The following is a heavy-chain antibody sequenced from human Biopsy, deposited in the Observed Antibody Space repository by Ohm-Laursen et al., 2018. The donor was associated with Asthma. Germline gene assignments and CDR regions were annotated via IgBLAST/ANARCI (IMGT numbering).Heavy chain of an antibody. Sequence: SLRLSCAASGFTFSSYSMNWVRQAPGKGLEWVSSISSSSSYIYYADSVKGRFTISRDNAKNSLYLQMNSLRAEDTAVYYCARDGTDMNEAMPKDYWGQGTLVPVSS. V-gene: IGHV3-21*01. CDR3: ARDGTDMNEAMPKDY. D-gene: IGHD2-2*01. CDR1: GFTFSSYS. J-gene: IGHJ4*02. CDR2: ISSSSSYI.